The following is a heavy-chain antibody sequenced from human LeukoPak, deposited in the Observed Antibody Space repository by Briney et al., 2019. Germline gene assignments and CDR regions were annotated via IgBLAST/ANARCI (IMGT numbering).Heavy chain of an antibody. Sequence: GGSLRLSCTASGFSFSSYWMHWVRQAPGKGLVWVSCIGSSGIDTSYADSVKGRFTISRDNAKNTLYLQMNSLRAEDTAVYYCARDSYGAFDYWGQGTLVTVSS. J-gene: IGHJ4*02. V-gene: IGHV3-74*01. D-gene: IGHD4-17*01. CDR2: IGSSGIDT. CDR1: GFSFSSYW. CDR3: ARDSYGAFDY.